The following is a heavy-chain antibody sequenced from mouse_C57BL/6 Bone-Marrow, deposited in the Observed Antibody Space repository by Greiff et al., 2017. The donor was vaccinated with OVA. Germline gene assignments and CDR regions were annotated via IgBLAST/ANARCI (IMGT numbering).Heavy chain of an antibody. CDR1: GSTLSSNA. Sequence: EVHLVESGGGLVKPGGSLKLPCAAPGSTLSSNAMSWVRQTPEKRLEWVATISDGGSYTYYPDNVKGRFTISRDNAKNNLYLQMSHLKSEDTAMYYCARVHFDYWGQGTTLTVSS. CDR2: ISDGGSYT. V-gene: IGHV5-4*01. CDR3: ARVHFDY. J-gene: IGHJ2*01.